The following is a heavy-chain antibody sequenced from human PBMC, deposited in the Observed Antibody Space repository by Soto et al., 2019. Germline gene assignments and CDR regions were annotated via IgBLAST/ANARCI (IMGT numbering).Heavy chain of an antibody. D-gene: IGHD6-6*01. J-gene: IGHJ4*02. CDR1: SGSFSGYY. Sequence: SETLSLTCSIYSGSFSGYYWSWIRQPTGKGLEWIGEISQSGNTNYSPSFKSRVSISIDTSKKQFSLNLASVSAADTAVYYCARAPKVSGSSQTRPDFWGQGTLVTVSS. CDR2: ISQSGNT. V-gene: IGHV4-34*01. CDR3: ARAPKVSGSSQTRPDF.